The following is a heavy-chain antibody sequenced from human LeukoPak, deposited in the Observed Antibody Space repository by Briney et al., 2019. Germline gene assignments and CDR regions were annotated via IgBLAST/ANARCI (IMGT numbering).Heavy chain of an antibody. D-gene: IGHD6-25*01. V-gene: IGHV3-15*01. J-gene: IGHJ4*02. CDR2: IKSKTDGGTT. CDR1: GFTFSNAW. CDR3: ARISGSPPDY. Sequence: GGSLRLSCAASGFTFSNAWMSWVRQAPGKGLEWVGRIKSKTDGGTTDYAAPVKGRFTISRDDSKNTLYLQMNSLRAEDTAVYYCARISGSPPDYWGQGTLVTVSS.